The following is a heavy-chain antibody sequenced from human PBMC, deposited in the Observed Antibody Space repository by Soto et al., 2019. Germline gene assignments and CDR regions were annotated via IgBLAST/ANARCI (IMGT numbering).Heavy chain of an antibody. D-gene: IGHD4-17*01. Sequence: SVKVSCKASGVTFSSYAISWVRQAPGQGLEWMGGIIPIFATSNYAQKFQDRVTITADESTSTAYMELSSLRSEDTAVYYCARNSYGDYGGGRFRYYFDYWGQGTLVTVSS. CDR3: ARNSYGDYGGGRFRYYFDY. CDR2: IIPIFATS. J-gene: IGHJ4*02. V-gene: IGHV1-69*13. CDR1: GVTFSSYA.